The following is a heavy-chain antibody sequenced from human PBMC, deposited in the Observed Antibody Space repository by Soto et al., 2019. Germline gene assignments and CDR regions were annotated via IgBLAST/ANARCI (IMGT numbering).Heavy chain of an antibody. V-gene: IGHV3-74*01. D-gene: IGHD6-13*01. Sequence: GGSLRLSCAASGFTFSGSATHWVRQASGKGLVWVSRIDSDGSTTNYADSVKGRLTISRDNAKNTLYLQMDSLRAEDTAVYYCVRGKVAAGFDSWGQGTLVTVSS. CDR1: GFTFSGSA. J-gene: IGHJ5*01. CDR3: VRGKVAAGFDS. CDR2: IDSDGSTT.